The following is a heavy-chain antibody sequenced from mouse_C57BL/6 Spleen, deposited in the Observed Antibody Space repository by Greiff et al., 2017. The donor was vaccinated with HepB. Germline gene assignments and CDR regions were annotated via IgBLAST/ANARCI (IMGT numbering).Heavy chain of an antibody. CDR1: GFNIKDDY. D-gene: IGHD2-2*01. V-gene: IGHV14-4*01. CDR3: TIPMVTTGVDY. J-gene: IGHJ2*01. Sequence: VQLQQSGAELVRPGASVKLSCTASGFNIKDDYMHWVKQRPEQGLEWIGWIDPENGDTEYASKFQGKATITADTSSNTAYLQLSSLTSEDTAVYYCTIPMVTTGVDYWGQGTTLTVSS. CDR2: IDPENGDT.